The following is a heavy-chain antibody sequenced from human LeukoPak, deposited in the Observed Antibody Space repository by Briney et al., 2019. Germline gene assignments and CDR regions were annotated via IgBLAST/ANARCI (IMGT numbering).Heavy chain of an antibody. D-gene: IGHD3-22*01. CDR2: IYHSGST. Sequence: PSETLSLTCTVSGYSISSAYYWGWIRQPPGRGLEWIGNIYHSGSTYYNPSLKSRVTISVDTSKNQFSLKLSSVTAADTAVYYCAREGELTYYYDSSGYYPDYWGQGTLVTVSS. V-gene: IGHV4-38-2*02. J-gene: IGHJ4*02. CDR3: AREGELTYYYDSSGYYPDY. CDR1: GYSISSAYY.